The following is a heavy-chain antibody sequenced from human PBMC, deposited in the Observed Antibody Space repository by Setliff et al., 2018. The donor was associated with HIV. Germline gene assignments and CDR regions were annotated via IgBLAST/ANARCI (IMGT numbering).Heavy chain of an antibody. J-gene: IGHJ5*02. D-gene: IGHD3-3*01. CDR1: GGSFYTYA. V-gene: IGHV1-69*13. CDR2: IVPVFRTV. CDR3: ARGPKKGVDILPPDS. Sequence: SVKVSCKASGGSFYTYASTWVRQAPGQGLEWVGGIVPVFRTVNYAQKLQGRVTITADESTSTSYMELNSLTSDDTAVYYCARGPKKGVDILPPDSWGQGTLVTVSS.